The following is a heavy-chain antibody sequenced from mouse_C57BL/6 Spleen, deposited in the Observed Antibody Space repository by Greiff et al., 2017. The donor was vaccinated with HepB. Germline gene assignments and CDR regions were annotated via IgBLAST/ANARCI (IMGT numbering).Heavy chain of an antibody. CDR3: ARIKKMVATYFDY. J-gene: IGHJ2*01. D-gene: IGHD1-1*02. Sequence: VQLQQSGAELVKAGASVKMSCKASGYTFTSYWMHWVKQRLGQGLEWIAETNPTNGRTYYNEKFKSKATLTVDKSSSTAYMLLSGPTFEDSAVYYCARIKKMVATYFDYWGQGTTLTVAT. CDR1: GYTFTSYW. CDR2: TNPTNGRT. V-gene: IGHV1S81*02.